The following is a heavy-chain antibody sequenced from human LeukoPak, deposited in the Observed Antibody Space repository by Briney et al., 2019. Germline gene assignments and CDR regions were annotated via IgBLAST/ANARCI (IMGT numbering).Heavy chain of an antibody. D-gene: IGHD3-22*01. V-gene: IGHV1-69*05. J-gene: IGHJ3*02. CDR3: ARNYYYDSSGYAQSAFDI. CDR1: GGTFSSYA. CDR2: IIPIFGRA. Sequence: ASVKVSCKASGGTFSSYAISWVRQAPGQGLDWMGRIIPIFGRANYAQKFQGRVTITTDESTGTAYMELSSLRSEDTAVYYCARNYYYDSSGYAQSAFDIWGQGTMVTVSS.